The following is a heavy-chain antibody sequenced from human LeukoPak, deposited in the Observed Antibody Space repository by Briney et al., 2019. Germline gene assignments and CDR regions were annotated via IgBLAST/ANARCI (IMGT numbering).Heavy chain of an antibody. V-gene: IGHV4-59*08. CDR1: GGSISSYY. J-gene: IGHJ6*03. CDR2: ISYSGST. CDR3: ARGGYYMDV. D-gene: IGHD3-16*01. Sequence: PSETLSLTCTVSGGSISSYYWNWIRQPPGKGLEWLGSISYSGSTKYNPSLESRVTISVDTSKNQFSLKLSSVTAADTAVYYCARGGYYMDVWGKGTTVTISS.